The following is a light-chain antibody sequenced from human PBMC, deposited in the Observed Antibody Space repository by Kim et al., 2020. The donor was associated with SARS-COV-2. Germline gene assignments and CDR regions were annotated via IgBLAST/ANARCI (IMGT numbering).Light chain of an antibody. Sequence: QSVLTQSPSASGTPGQRVTISCSGSSSNIGTNTVNWYQRLPGAAPKLLIYINSQRSSGVPDRFSGSKSGTSASLAITGLLSEDEADYYCASWDGDLNNRVFGGGTQLTVL. CDR3: ASWDGDLNNRV. CDR2: INS. CDR1: SSNIGTNT. J-gene: IGLJ2*01. V-gene: IGLV1-44*01.